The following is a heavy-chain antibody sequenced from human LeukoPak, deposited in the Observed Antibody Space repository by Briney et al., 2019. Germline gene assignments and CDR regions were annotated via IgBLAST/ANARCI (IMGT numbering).Heavy chain of an antibody. CDR3: VPYYYGSGSYS. V-gene: IGHV3-74*01. D-gene: IGHD3-10*01. Sequence: QPGGSLRLSCVASGFTFSSYWMHWVRQDPRKGLVWVSRINGDGRNINYADSVRGRFTISRDNAKNTLYLQMNSLRAEDTAVYYCVPYYYGSGSYSWGQGTLVTVSS. J-gene: IGHJ5*02. CDR1: GFTFSSYW. CDR2: INGDGRNI.